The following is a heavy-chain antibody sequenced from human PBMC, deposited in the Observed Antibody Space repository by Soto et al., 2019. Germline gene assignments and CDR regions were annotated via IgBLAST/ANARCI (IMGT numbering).Heavy chain of an antibody. CDR3: AREVGSGSYRYYAMDV. CDR1: GGTFSSYA. Sequence: QVQLVQSGAEVKKPGSSVKVSCKASGGTFSSYAISWVRQAPGQGLEWMGGIIPIFGTANYAQKFQGRVTITADESTSTADMELSSLRSEDTAVYYCAREVGSGSYRYYAMDVWGQGTTVTVSS. CDR2: IIPIFGTA. D-gene: IGHD3-10*01. V-gene: IGHV1-69*12. J-gene: IGHJ6*02.